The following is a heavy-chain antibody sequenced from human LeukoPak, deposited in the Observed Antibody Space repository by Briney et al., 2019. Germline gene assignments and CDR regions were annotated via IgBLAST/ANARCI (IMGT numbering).Heavy chain of an antibody. CDR3: AKDAKTSDYYGSGSYQPGRFDY. CDR1: GFTFSSYW. D-gene: IGHD3-10*01. J-gene: IGHJ4*02. CDR2: INSDGSST. Sequence: AGGSLRLSCAASGFTFSSYWMHWVRQAPGKGLVWVSRINSDGSSTSYADSVKGRFTISRDNAKNTLYLQMNSLRAEDTAVYYCAKDAKTSDYYGSGSYQPGRFDYWGQGTLVTVSS. V-gene: IGHV3-74*01.